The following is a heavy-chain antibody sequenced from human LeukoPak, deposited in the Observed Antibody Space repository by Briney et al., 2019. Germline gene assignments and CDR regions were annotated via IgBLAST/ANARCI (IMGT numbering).Heavy chain of an antibody. D-gene: IGHD2-2*01. CDR3: AAYCSSTSCSPGGFDY. J-gene: IGHJ4*02. CDR1: GYSISSGYY. CDR2: IYHSGST. V-gene: IGHV4-38-2*02. Sequence: SETLSLTCTVSGYSISSGYYWGWIRQPPGKGLEWIGSIYHSGSTYYNPSLKSRVTISVDTSKNQFSLKLSSVTAADTAVYYCAAYCSSTSCSPGGFDYWGQGTLVTVSS.